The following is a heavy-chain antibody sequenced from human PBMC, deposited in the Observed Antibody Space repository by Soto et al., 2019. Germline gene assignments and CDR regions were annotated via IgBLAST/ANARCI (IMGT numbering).Heavy chain of an antibody. CDR3: AREDIVATIGYYYYYGMDV. CDR2: IYSGGST. J-gene: IGHJ6*02. CDR1: GFTVSSNY. D-gene: IGHD5-12*01. V-gene: IGHV3-66*01. Sequence: GGSLRLSCAASGFTVSSNYMSWVRQAQGKGLEWVSVIYSGGSTYYADTVKGRFTISRDNSKNTLYLQMNSLRAEDTAMYYCAREDIVATIGYYYYYGMDVWGQGTTVTVSS.